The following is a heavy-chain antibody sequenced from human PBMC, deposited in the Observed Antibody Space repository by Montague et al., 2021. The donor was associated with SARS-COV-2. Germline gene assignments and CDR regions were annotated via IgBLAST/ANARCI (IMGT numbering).Heavy chain of an antibody. V-gene: IGHV4-34*01. Sequence: SETLSLTCAVYGGSFSGYYWSWIRQHPEKGLEWIGEINQSGRTNNNPSLKSRVIISVDTSKNQFSLKLSSVTAADTAVYYCARRGGSVWGVTVSAELDYWGQGTMVIVSS. CDR1: GGSFSGYY. D-gene: IGHD3-10*01. J-gene: IGHJ4*02. CDR2: INQSGRT. CDR3: ARRGGSVWGVTVSAELDY.